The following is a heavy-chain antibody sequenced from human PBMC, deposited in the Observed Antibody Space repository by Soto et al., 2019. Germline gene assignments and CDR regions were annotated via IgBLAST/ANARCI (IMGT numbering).Heavy chain of an antibody. V-gene: IGHV1-2*02. CDR3: ATVRVRTPNGADSFDV. CDR2: INPHGGGA. J-gene: IGHJ3*01. D-gene: IGHD2-8*01. CDR1: GYAFGAYY. Sequence: QVQLVQSGAEVKKPGASVKVSCKASGYAFGAYYLYWVRQAPGQGLEWMGYINPHGGGARYVKEVRDRLNITTDTTKDTAYMELTSLTSDDTAIYYCATVRVRTPNGADSFDVWGQWTSVTVS.